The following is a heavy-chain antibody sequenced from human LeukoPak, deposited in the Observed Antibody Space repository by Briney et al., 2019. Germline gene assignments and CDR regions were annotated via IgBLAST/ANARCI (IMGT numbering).Heavy chain of an antibody. Sequence: GRSLRLSCAASGFTFSSYGMHWVRQAPGKGLEWVAVISYDGSNKYYADSVKGRFTISRDNSKNTLYLQMNSLRAEDTAVYYCAKNQGSDPGTTTFDYWGQGTLVTVSS. V-gene: IGHV3-30*18. CDR1: GFTFSSYG. CDR2: ISYDGSNK. CDR3: AKNQGSDPGTTTFDY. J-gene: IGHJ4*02. D-gene: IGHD1-1*01.